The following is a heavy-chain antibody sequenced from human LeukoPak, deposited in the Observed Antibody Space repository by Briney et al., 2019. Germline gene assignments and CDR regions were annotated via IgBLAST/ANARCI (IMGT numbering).Heavy chain of an antibody. CDR3: VREARESGGFDY. CDR1: GFTFSDYS. J-gene: IGHJ4*02. V-gene: IGHV3-21*05. Sequence: GGSLRLSCAASGFTFSDYSMNWVRQAPGKGLEWVSYISSSSSNIYYADSVKGRFTISRDNAKNSLYLQMNSLRAEDTAVYYCVREARESGGFDYWGQGTLVTVSS. D-gene: IGHD5-24*01. CDR2: ISSSSSNI.